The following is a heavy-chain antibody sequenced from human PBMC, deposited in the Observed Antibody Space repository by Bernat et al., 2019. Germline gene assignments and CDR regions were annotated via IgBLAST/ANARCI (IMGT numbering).Heavy chain of an antibody. D-gene: IGHD6-19*01. V-gene: IGHV3-30-3*01. CDR1: GFTFSSYA. J-gene: IGHJ3*02. CDR3: ASEGASSGWPLLGDAFDI. CDR2: ISYDGSNK. Sequence: QVQLVESGGGVVQPGRSLRLSCAASGFTFSSYAMHWVRQAPGKGLEWVAVISYDGSNKYYADSVKGRFTISRDNSKNTLYLQMNSLRAEDTAVYYCASEGASSGWPLLGDAFDIWGQGTMVTVSS.